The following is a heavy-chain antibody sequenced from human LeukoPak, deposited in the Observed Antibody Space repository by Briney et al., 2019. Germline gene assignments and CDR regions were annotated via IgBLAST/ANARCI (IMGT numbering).Heavy chain of an antibody. CDR2: ISAYNGNT. D-gene: IGHD5-12*01. Sequence: ASVKVSCKASGYTFTGYYMHWVRQAPGQGLEWMGWISAYNGNTNYAQKLQGRVTMTTDTSTSTAYMELRSLRSDDTAVYYCARSLVAIYYYYGMDVWGQGTTVTVSS. J-gene: IGHJ6*02. CDR3: ARSLVAIYYYYGMDV. V-gene: IGHV1-18*04. CDR1: GYTFTGYY.